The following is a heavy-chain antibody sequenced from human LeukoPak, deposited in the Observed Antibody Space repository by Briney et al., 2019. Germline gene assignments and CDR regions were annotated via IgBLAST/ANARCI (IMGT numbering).Heavy chain of an antibody. CDR1: GGSISRYY. J-gene: IGHJ6*02. D-gene: IGHD6-13*01. CDR3: ARGAIAAAAHYYYYGMDV. CDR2: IYHSGST. V-gene: IGHV4-59*12. Sequence: SETLSLTCTVSGGSISRYYWSWIRQPPGKGLEWIGYIYHSGSTYYNPSLKSRVTISVDRSKNQFSLKLSSVTAADTAVYYCARGAIAAAAHYYYYGMDVWGQGTTVTVSS.